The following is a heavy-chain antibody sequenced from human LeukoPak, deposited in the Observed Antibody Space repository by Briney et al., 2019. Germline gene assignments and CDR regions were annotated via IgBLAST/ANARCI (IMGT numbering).Heavy chain of an antibody. CDR3: ARGELAYCGGDCYLGWFDP. V-gene: IGHV3-48*03. Sequence: GGSLRLSCAASGFTFSSYETNWVRQAPGKGLEWVSYISSSGSTIYYADSVKGRFTISRDNAKNSLYLQMNSLRAEDTAVYYCARGELAYCGGDCYLGWFDPWGQGTLVTVSS. CDR1: GFTFSSYE. J-gene: IGHJ5*02. D-gene: IGHD2-21*02. CDR2: ISSSGSTI.